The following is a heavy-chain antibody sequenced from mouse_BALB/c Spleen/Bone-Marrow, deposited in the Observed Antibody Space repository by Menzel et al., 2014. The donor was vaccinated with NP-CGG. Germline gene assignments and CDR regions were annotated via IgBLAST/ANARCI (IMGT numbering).Heavy chain of an antibody. CDR3: ARGNYGNYVDYFDY. D-gene: IGHD2-1*01. Sequence: VQLKQSGGGLVQPGGSLKLSCAASGFTFSSYGMSWVRQTPDKRLELVASINSNGGSTYYPDSVKGRFTISRDNAKNTLSLQMSSLKSEDTAMYYCARGNYGNYVDYFDYWGQGTTLTVSS. J-gene: IGHJ2*01. V-gene: IGHV5-6-3*01. CDR2: INSNGGST. CDR1: GFTFSSYG.